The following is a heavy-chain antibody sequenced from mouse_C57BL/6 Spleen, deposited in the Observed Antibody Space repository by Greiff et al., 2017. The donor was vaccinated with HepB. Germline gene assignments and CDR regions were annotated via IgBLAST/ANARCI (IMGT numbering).Heavy chain of an antibody. CDR3: ARDTTVVAHYAMDY. Sequence: QVHVKQPGAELVMPGASVKLSCKASGYTFTSYWMHWVKQRPGQGLEWIGEIDPSDSYTNYNQKFKGKSTLTVDKSSSTAYMQLSSLTSEDSAVYYCARDTTVVAHYAMDYWGQGTAVTVAS. CDR2: IDPSDSYT. J-gene: IGHJ4*01. V-gene: IGHV1-69*01. CDR1: GYTFTSYW. D-gene: IGHD1-1*01.